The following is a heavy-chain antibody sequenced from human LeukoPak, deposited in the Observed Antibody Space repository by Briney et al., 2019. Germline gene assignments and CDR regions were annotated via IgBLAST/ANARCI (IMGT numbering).Heavy chain of an antibody. D-gene: IGHD3-10*01. V-gene: IGHV3-30*03. CDR3: ARDDRGIWFGDLNAFDI. J-gene: IGHJ3*02. CDR1: GFTFTRYG. CDR2: ISYAGDKK. Sequence: GGSLRLSCAASGFTFTRYGMHWVRQAPGKGLEWMAFISYAGDKKYYADSVKGRFTISRDNSKNTLYLQMNSLRAEDTAVYYCARDDRGIWFGDLNAFDIWGQGTMVTVSS.